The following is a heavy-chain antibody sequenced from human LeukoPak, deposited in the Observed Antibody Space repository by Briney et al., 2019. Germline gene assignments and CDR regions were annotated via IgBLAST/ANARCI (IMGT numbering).Heavy chain of an antibody. CDR2: ISWSSGSI. J-gene: IGHJ3*02. Sequence: PGRSLRLSCAASGFTFDDYAMHWVRQVPGKGLEWVSGISWSSGSIGYADSVKGRFTISRDNAKNSLYLQMNSLRAEDMALYYCAKDEFVASDFTGAFDIWGQGTMVTVSS. V-gene: IGHV3-9*03. D-gene: IGHD2-8*02. CDR3: AKDEFVASDFTGAFDI. CDR1: GFTFDDYA.